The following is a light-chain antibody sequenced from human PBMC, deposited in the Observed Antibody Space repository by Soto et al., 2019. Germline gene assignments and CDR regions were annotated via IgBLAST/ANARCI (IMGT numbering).Light chain of an antibody. CDR3: QSSDSSMSRI. Sequence: SVLTQPPSVSGAPGQRVTISCTGSSSNIGAGFDVHWYQQLPGTAPRLVIYGNTNRPSGVPDRFSGSKSGTSASLAITGLQAEDEADYYCQSSDSSMSRIFGTGTRSTS. V-gene: IGLV1-40*01. J-gene: IGLJ1*01. CDR1: SSNIGAGFD. CDR2: GNT.